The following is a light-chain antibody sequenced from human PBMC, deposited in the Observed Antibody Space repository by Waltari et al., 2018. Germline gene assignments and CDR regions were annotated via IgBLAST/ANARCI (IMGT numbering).Light chain of an antibody. J-gene: IGLJ3*02. CDR1: TSDVRSYTS. V-gene: IGLV2-11*01. CDR3: CSYAGSSTGV. CDR2: DVT. Sequence: QSALTQPRSVSGSLGQSVTISCTGSTSDVRSYTSVSWYQQPPGKAPQLLCYDVTKRPSGVPDRFGGSRSGDTAPLTISGLLAEDESDYFCCSYAGSSTGVFGGGTRVTVL.